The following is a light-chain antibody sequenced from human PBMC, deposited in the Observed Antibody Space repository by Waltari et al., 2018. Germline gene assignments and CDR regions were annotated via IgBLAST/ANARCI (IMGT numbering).Light chain of an antibody. V-gene: IGLV2-8*01. Sequence: QSALTQPPSASGSPGQSVTIPCTGTSSDVGGYNSVSWYQQHPGKAPNLMIYEVSKRPSGVPDRFSGSKSGNTASLTVSGLQAEDEADYYCSSYAGSNNVVFGGGTKLTVL. J-gene: IGLJ2*01. CDR1: SSDVGGYNS. CDR2: EVS. CDR3: SSYAGSNNVV.